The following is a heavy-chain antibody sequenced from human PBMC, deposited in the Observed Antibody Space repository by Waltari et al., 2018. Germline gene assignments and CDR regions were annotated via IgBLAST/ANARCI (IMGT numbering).Heavy chain of an antibody. CDR1: GYSISSGYY. Sequence: QVQLQESGPGLVKPSETLSLTCAVSGYSISSGYYWGWIRQPPGKGLEWIGSIYHSGSTYYNPSLKGRVTISVDTSKNQFSLKLSSVTAADTAVYYCARRRCSGGSCYAWFDPWGQGTLVTVSS. CDR2: IYHSGST. D-gene: IGHD2-15*01. J-gene: IGHJ5*02. V-gene: IGHV4-38-2*01. CDR3: ARRRCSGGSCYAWFDP.